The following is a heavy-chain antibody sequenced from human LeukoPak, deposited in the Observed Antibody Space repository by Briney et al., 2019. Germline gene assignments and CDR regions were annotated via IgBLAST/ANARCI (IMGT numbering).Heavy chain of an antibody. Sequence: SETLSLTCTVSGNSISTSKSYWGWIRQPPLKGLEWIGSIYYSGSTYYNPSLKSRVTISVDTSKNQFSLKLSSVTAADTAVYYCAREVHSSSWYGGYYYYYYMDVWGKGTTVTVSS. CDR2: IYYSGST. D-gene: IGHD6-13*01. J-gene: IGHJ6*03. V-gene: IGHV4-39*07. CDR3: AREVHSSSWYGGYYYYYYMDV. CDR1: GNSISTSKSY.